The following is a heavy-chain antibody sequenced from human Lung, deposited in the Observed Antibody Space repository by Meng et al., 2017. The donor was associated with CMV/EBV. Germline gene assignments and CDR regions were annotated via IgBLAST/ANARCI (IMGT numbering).Heavy chain of an antibody. J-gene: IGHJ5*02. CDR3: ARDSGWTWFDP. D-gene: IGHD3/OR15-3a*01. V-gene: IGHV4-31*03. CDR2: IYYTGST. CDR1: GGSITSGGYY. Sequence: LRLSCTVSGGSITSGGYYWSWIRQHPGKGLEWIGYIYYTGSTYYNPSLKSRVIISVDTSKNQFSLKLTSVTAADTAMYYCARDSGWTWFDPWGQGTLVTVSS.